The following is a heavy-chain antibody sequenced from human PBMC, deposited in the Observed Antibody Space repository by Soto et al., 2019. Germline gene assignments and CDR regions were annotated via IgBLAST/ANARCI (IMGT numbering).Heavy chain of an antibody. CDR3: ARDRWVPAAPDKFDY. V-gene: IGHV3-30-3*01. Sequence: QVQLVESGGGVVQPGRSLRLSCAASGFTFSNYAMHWVRQAPGKGLEWVATISHDGSNEYYTDSVKGRFTISRDNSKNTLYLQMNGLRAEDTAVYYCARDRWVPAAPDKFDYWGQGTLVTVSS. D-gene: IGHD2-2*01. CDR1: GFTFSNYA. CDR2: ISHDGSNE. J-gene: IGHJ4*02.